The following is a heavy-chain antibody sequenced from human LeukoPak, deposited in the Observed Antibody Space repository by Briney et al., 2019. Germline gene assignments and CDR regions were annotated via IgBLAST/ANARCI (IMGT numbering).Heavy chain of an antibody. Sequence: PSETLSLTCTVSGGSISSYYWSWIRQPPGKGLEWIGYIYYSGSTNYNPSLKSRVTISVDTSQNQFSLKLSSVTAADTAVYYCARHGLGYCTNGVCYRADYWGQGTLVTVSS. CDR2: IYYSGST. V-gene: IGHV4-59*08. CDR3: ARHGLGYCTNGVCYRADY. CDR1: GGSISSYY. D-gene: IGHD2-8*01. J-gene: IGHJ4*02.